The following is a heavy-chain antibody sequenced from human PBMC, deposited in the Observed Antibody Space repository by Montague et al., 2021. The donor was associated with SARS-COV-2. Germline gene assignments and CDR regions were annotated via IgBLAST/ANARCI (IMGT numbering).Heavy chain of an antibody. V-gene: IGHV6-1*01. CDR2: THYRSEWYS. J-gene: IGHJ4*02. D-gene: IGHD2-15*01. CDR3: ARAERGSCGDGNCYQYFFNY. CDR1: GDSVSTNSGT. Sequence: CAISGDSVSTNSGTRNWVRLSPSRGLEWLGRTHYRSEWYSDYSVSVKSRISINPDTSKNQFSLQLNSVTPEDTAVYYCARAERGSCGDGNCYQYFFNYWGQGTMVTVSS.